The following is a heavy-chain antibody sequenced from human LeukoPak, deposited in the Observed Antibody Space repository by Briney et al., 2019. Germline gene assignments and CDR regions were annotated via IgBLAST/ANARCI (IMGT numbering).Heavy chain of an antibody. J-gene: IGHJ4*02. Sequence: PSETLSLTCSVSGYSIRSDRWNWIRQIPGKGLEWIGYIYHTATTNYNHSFRTRVTMSLDTSNNQFSLRLTSVTAADTAVYYCARTPARSGWAYYFDYWGQGALVTVSS. V-gene: IGHV4-4*09. CDR1: GYSIRSDR. CDR2: IYHTATT. D-gene: IGHD6-19*01. CDR3: ARTPARSGWAYYFDY.